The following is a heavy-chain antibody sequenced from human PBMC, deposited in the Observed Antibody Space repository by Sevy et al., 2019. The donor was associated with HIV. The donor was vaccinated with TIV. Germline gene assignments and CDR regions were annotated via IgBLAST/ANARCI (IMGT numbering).Heavy chain of an antibody. Sequence: KQSQTLSLTCAVYGGSFSGYYWNWIRQPPGKGLEWIGEINHSGSTNYNPSLKSRVTISVDTSKNQFSLKLSSVTAADTAVYYCGRYRKAGNFDYWGQGTLVTVSS. CDR2: INHSGST. CDR1: GGSFSGYY. V-gene: IGHV4-34*01. CDR3: GRYRKAGNFDY. J-gene: IGHJ4*01. D-gene: IGHD6-19*01.